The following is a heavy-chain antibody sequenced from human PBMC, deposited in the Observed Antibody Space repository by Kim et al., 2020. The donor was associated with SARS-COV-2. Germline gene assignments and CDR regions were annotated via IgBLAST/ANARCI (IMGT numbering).Heavy chain of an antibody. D-gene: IGHD6-13*01. Sequence: SQTLSLTCAISGDSVSSNSAAWNWIRQSPSRGLEWLGRTYYRSKWYNDYAVSVKSRITINPDTSKNQFSLQLNSVTPEDTAVYYCARGNRIAAAGMRDYFDYWGQGTLVTVSS. CDR3: ARGNRIAAAGMRDYFDY. V-gene: IGHV6-1*01. CDR2: TYYRSKWYN. J-gene: IGHJ4*02. CDR1: GDSVSSNSAA.